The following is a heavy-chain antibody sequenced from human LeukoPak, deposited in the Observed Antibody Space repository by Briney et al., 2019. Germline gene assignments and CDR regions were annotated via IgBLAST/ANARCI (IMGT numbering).Heavy chain of an antibody. J-gene: IGHJ4*02. CDR2: INHSGST. CDR3: ARAQLYTSSWPSDY. Sequence: SETLSLTCAVYGGSFSGYYWSWIRQPPGKGLEWIGEINHSGSTNYNPSLKSRVTISVDTSKNQFSLKLSSVTAADTAVYYCARAQLYTSSWPSDYWGQGTLVTVSS. CDR1: GGSFSGYY. D-gene: IGHD6-13*01. V-gene: IGHV4-34*01.